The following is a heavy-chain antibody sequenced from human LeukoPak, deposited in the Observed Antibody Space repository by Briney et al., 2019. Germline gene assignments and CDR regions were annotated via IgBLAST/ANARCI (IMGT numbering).Heavy chain of an antibody. CDR3: ARITANLFAGWFDP. J-gene: IGHJ5*02. Sequence: ASVKVSCKASGYTFTSYGISWVRQAPGQGLEWMGWISAYNGNTNYAQKLQGRVTMTTNTSTSTAYMELRSLRSDDTAVYYCARITANLFAGWFDPWGQGTLVTVSS. CDR2: ISAYNGNT. CDR1: GYTFTSYG. V-gene: IGHV1-18*01. D-gene: IGHD1-20*01.